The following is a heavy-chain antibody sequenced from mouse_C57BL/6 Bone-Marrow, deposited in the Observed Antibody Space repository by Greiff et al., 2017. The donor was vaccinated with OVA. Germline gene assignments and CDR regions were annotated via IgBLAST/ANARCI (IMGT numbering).Heavy chain of an antibody. Sequence: QLQLKQPGAELVKPGASVKLSCKASGYTFTSYWMHWVKQRPGQGLEWIGMIHPNSGSTNYNEKFKSKATLTVDKSSSTAYMQLSSLTSEDSAVYYCARGGYSHYWYFDGWGTGTTVTVSS. D-gene: IGHD2-3*01. CDR1: GYTFTSYW. CDR3: ARGGYSHYWYFDG. J-gene: IGHJ1*03. CDR2: IHPNSGST. V-gene: IGHV1-64*01.